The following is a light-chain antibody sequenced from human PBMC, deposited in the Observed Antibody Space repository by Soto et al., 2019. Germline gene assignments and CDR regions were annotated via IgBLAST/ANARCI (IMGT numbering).Light chain of an antibody. CDR1: QXXXXX. Sequence: DIQTTQSPSSVSAAVGDRVTITCRASQXXXXXXAXYQQKPGKAPQLLISAASTLRSAGPSRFSGSGSGTDFILPISNLPPEDCATYFCQQANSFPLTFGGGTKVDIK. J-gene: IGKJ4*01. CDR3: QQANSFPLT. CDR2: AAS. V-gene: IGKV1-12*01.